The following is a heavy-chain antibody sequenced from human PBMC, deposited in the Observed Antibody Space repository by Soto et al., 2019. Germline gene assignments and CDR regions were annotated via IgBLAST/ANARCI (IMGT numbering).Heavy chain of an antibody. CDR1: GFTFIDYY. CDR3: GRSHGAGSY. V-gene: IGHV3-11*01. CDR2: ISSTGKNI. D-gene: IGHD4-17*01. J-gene: IGHJ4*02. Sequence: QVRLVESGGDLVKPGESLRLSCVASGFTFIDYYMNWVRQAPGKGPEWISYISSTGKNIYYSDSVKGRFIVSRDNAKNSLFLQMNSLTADDTAVYYCGRSHGAGSYWGQGTRVTVSS.